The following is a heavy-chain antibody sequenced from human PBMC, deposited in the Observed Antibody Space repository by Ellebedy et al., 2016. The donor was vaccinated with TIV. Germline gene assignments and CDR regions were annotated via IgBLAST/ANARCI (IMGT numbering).Heavy chain of an antibody. V-gene: IGHV5-10-1*01. J-gene: IGHJ4*02. Sequence: GESLKISXKGSGYSFTAYWISWVRQMPGKGLEWMGNIDPSDSYTNYSPSFQGHVTISSDKSITTAYLQWSSLKASDTAIYYCARRSYHTSGYYFDYWGQGTLVTVSS. CDR3: ARRSYHTSGYYFDY. CDR2: IDPSDSYT. CDR1: GYSFTAYW. D-gene: IGHD3-22*01.